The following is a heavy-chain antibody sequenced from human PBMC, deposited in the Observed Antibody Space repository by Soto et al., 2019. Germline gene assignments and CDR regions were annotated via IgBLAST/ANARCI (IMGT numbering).Heavy chain of an antibody. CDR2: IYGNGGGI. Sequence: GGSLRLSCTASGLPHSSFAMMWVRQAPGKGLECVSGIYGNGGGIEYADSVKGRFTISRDNSKNTVYLQMTDLRADDTAVYYCEKDAVYNDGLWIMDHWGQGTQVTVYS. V-gene: IGHV3-23*01. J-gene: IGHJ4*02. CDR3: EKDAVYNDGLWIMDH. CDR1: GLPHSSFA. D-gene: IGHD2-21*01.